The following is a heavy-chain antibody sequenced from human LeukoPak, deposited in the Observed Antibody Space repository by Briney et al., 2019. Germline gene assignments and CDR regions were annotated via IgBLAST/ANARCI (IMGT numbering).Heavy chain of an antibody. V-gene: IGHV1-69*13. CDR1: GGTFSSYA. CDR3: ARARGFMGSYYGYFDY. CDR2: IIPIFGTA. D-gene: IGHD1-26*01. Sequence: ASVKVSCKASGGTFSSYAISWVRQAPGQGLEWMGGIIPIFGTANYAQKFQGRVTITADESTSTAYMELSRLRSDDTAVYYCARARGFMGSYYGYFDYRGQGTLVTVSS. J-gene: IGHJ4*02.